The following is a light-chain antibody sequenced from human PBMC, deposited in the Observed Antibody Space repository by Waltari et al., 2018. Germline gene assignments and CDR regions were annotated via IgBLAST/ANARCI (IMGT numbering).Light chain of an antibody. CDR1: QGIGQN. CDR2: RAS. V-gene: IGKV1-17*01. CDR3: QQGYSYPRT. J-gene: IGKJ1*01. Sequence: DIQMTQSPSSLSASVGDTVTITCKASQGIGQNLNWYQQKPGKHPKLQIYRASSLPSGIPTRFSGSGSWRDFILTISSLQPEDFASYYCQQGYSYPRTFGQGTKVEIK.